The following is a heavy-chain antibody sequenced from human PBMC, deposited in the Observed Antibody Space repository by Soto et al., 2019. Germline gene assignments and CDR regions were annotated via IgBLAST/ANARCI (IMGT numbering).Heavy chain of an antibody. CDR2: VYYSGST. CDR3: ARDRTIITTTGAHYYYGMDV. CDR1: GGSISPYY. J-gene: IGHJ6*02. D-gene: IGHD3-10*01. Sequence: PSETLSLTCTVSGGSISPYYWSWIRQPPGKGLEWIGYVYYSGSTKYNPSLKSRVTISVDTSKNQFSLKLNSVSVADTAVYYCARDRTIITTTGAHYYYGMDVWGQGTTVTVS. V-gene: IGHV4-59*01.